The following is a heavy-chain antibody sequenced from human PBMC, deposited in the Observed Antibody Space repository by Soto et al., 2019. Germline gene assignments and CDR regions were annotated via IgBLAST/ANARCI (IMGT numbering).Heavy chain of an antibody. CDR3: ARWTNLELLHYYYYGMDV. D-gene: IGHD1-7*01. V-gene: IGHV1-8*01. CDR2: MNPNSGNT. J-gene: IGHJ6*02. Sequence: ASVKVSCKASGYTFTSYDINWVRQATGHGLEWMGWMNPNSGNTGYAQKFQGRVTMTRNTSISTAYMELSSLRSEDTAVYYCARWTNLELLHYYYYGMDVWGQGTTVTVSS. CDR1: GYTFTSYD.